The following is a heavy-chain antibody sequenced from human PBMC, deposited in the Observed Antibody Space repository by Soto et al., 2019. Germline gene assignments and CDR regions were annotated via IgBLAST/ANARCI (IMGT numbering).Heavy chain of an antibody. J-gene: IGHJ6*02. CDR1: GGSIRRSHS. D-gene: IGHD6-13*01. CDR2: IYHSGST. CDR3: ARDTAAGLRNYGMDV. V-gene: IGHV4-4*02. Sequence: SDTLSLTCAVTGGSIRRSHSWTWVRQPPGKGLEWIGEIYHSGSTNYNPSLKSRVTISVDKSKNQFSLKLSSVTAADTAVYYCARDTAAGLRNYGMDVWGQGTTVT.